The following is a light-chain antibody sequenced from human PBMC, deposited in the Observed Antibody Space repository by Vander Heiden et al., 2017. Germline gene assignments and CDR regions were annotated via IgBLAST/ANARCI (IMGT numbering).Light chain of an antibody. CDR3: QSYDSGLSRWV. V-gene: IGLV1-40*01. Sequence: QSVLTQPPSVSGAPGQRVTISCTGRSSNTGADYDLHWYQQLPGTAPKLLIYGNTNRPSGVPDRFSGSKSGTSASLASTGLQAADEGFYYCQSYDSGLSRWVFGGGTRLTVL. CDR2: GNT. CDR1: SSNTGADYD. J-gene: IGLJ3*02.